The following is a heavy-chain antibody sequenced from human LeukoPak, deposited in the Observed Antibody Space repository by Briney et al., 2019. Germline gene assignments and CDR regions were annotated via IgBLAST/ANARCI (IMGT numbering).Heavy chain of an antibody. CDR3: AKDPSHDGDYEGGFDY. CDR2: ISGSGDYT. D-gene: IGHD4-17*01. J-gene: IGHJ4*02. V-gene: IGHV3-23*01. CDR1: AFTFSNYA. Sequence: GESLRLSCAASAFTFSNYAMSWVRQAPGKGLEWVSAISGSGDYTYYADSVKGRFTISRDNSKNTLYLQMNSLRAEDTAVYYCAKDPSHDGDYEGGFDYWGQGTLVSVSS.